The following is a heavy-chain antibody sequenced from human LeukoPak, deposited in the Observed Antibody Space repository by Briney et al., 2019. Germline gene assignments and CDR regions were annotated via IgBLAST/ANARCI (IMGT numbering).Heavy chain of an antibody. CDR3: ARVDFWSGYLFWNPDAFDI. CDR2: IKQDGSEK. Sequence: GGSLRLSCAASGFTFSSYWMSWVRQAPGKGLEWVANIKQDGSEKYYVDSVKGRFTISRDNAKNSLYLQMNSLRAEDTAVYYCARVDFWSGYLFWNPDAFDIWGQGTMVTVSS. CDR1: GFTFSSYW. D-gene: IGHD3-3*01. J-gene: IGHJ3*02. V-gene: IGHV3-7*01.